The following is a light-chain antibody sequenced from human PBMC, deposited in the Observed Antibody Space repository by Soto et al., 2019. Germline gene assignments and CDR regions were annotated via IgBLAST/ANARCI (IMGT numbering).Light chain of an antibody. V-gene: IGKV2-28*01. CDR3: MQALQTPLT. Sequence: DIVMTQSPLSLSVTPGEPASISCRSSQSLLHTNAYNYLDWYLQKPGQSPQLLIYLGSNRASGVPDRFSGSGSGTDFTLKISRVEAEDVGVYYCMQALQTPLTFGGGIKVEIK. J-gene: IGKJ4*01. CDR2: LGS. CDR1: QSLLHTNAYNY.